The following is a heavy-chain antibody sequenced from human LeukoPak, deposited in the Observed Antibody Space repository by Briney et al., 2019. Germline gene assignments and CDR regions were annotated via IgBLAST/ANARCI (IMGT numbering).Heavy chain of an antibody. V-gene: IGHV4-59*01. CDR3: ARDGSRFNYFDY. CDR2: IYYSGST. CDR1: GGSISSYY. J-gene: IGHJ4*02. Sequence: SETLSLTYTVSGGSISSYYWSWIRQPPGKGLEWIGYIYYSGSTNYNPSLKSRVTISVDTSKNQFSLKLSSVTAADTAVYYCARDGSRFNYFDYWGQGTLVTVSS.